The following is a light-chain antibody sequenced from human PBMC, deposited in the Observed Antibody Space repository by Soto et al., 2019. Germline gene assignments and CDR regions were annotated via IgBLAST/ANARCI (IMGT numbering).Light chain of an antibody. V-gene: IGLV2-14*01. J-gene: IGLJ2*01. Sequence: QSALTQPASVSGSPGQSITISCTGTSRDAGAYNLVSCYHQHPGKAPKLLIYEVRNRPSGISFRFSGSRSGNTASLTISGLLAEAEADYYCSAYTTRSTLVFGGGTKLPVL. CDR3: SAYTTRSTLV. CDR2: EVR. CDR1: SRDAGAYNL.